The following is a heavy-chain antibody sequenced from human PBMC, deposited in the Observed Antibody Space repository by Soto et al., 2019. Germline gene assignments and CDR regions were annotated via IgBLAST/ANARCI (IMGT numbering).Heavy chain of an antibody. CDR1: GGSISSGGYY. J-gene: IGHJ6*02. V-gene: IGHV4-31*03. D-gene: IGHD3-3*01. CDR2: IYYSGST. CDR3: ARDRGRSGYYFYYYGMDV. Sequence: SETLSLTCTVSGGSISSGGYYWSWIRQHPGKGLEWIGYIYYSGSTYYNPSLKSRVTISVDTSKNQFSLKLSSVTAADTAVYYCARDRGRSGYYFYYYGMDVWGQGTTVTVSS.